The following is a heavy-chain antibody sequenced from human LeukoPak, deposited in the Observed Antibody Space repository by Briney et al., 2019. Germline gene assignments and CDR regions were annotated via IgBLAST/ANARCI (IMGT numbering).Heavy chain of an antibody. CDR3: AKSYDNGWYVCDY. J-gene: IGHJ4*02. CDR2: ISYDGSIK. V-gene: IGHV3-30*18. Sequence: GGSLRLSCAASGFTFSTYGMHWVRQAPGKGLEWVAFISYDGSIKSYADSMKGRFAVSRDNSKNTLYLQMNSLRPEDTAFYYCAKSYDNGWYVCDYWGQGTPVTVSS. CDR1: GFTFSTYG. D-gene: IGHD6-19*01.